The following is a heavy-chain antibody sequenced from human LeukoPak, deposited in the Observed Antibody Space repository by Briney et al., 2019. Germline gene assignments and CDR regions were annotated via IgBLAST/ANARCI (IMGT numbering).Heavy chain of an antibody. CDR1: GFTFSSYA. CDR3: ARGGLYSSSSWYFDY. CDR2: ISGSGGST. J-gene: IGHJ4*02. D-gene: IGHD6-6*01. Sequence: GGSLRLSCAASGFTFSSYAMSWVRQAPGKGLEWVSAISGSGGSTYYADSVKGRFTISRDNSKNTLYLQMNSLRAEDTAVYYCARGGLYSSSSWYFDYWGQGTLVTVSS. V-gene: IGHV3-23*01.